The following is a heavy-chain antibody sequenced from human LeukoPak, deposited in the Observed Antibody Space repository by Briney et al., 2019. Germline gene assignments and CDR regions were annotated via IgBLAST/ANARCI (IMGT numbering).Heavy chain of an antibody. CDR1: GYPFSGSD. D-gene: IGHD3-10*01. Sequence: GGSLRLSCAASGYPFSGSDIHWVRQAPGKGLEWVAFVSHEGSSKFYAESVKGRFGISRDNAKNSLYLQMNSLRAEDTAVYYCAREDRSGAFDIWGQGTMVTVSS. J-gene: IGHJ3*02. V-gene: IGHV3-30*03. CDR3: AREDRSGAFDI. CDR2: VSHEGSSK.